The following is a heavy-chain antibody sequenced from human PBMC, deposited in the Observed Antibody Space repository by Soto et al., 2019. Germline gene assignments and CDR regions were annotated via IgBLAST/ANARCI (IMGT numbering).Heavy chain of an antibody. V-gene: IGHV3-21*01. CDR2: ISSSSSYI. D-gene: IGHD1-26*01. CDR3: ARVLVGATTWQFDY. J-gene: IGHJ4*02. Sequence: VQLVESGGGLVKPGGSLRLSCAASGFTFSSYSMNWVRQAPGKGLEWVSSISSSSSYIYYADSVKGRFTISRDNAKNSLYLQMNSLRAEDTAVYYCARVLVGATTWQFDYWGQGTLVTVSS. CDR1: GFTFSSYS.